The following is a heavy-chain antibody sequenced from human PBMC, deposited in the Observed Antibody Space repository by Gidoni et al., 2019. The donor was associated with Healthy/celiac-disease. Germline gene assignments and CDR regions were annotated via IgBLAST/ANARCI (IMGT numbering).Heavy chain of an antibody. D-gene: IGHD6-13*01. J-gene: IGHJ4*02. CDR2: ISGSGGST. CDR3: AKSDGSSWALFDY. V-gene: IGHV3-23*01. Sequence: EVQLLEYGGGLVQPGGSVRLSCAASGFTFRSYAMSWVRQAPGKGLEVVSAISGSGGSTYYAASVKGRFTISRDNSKNTLYLQMNSLRAEDTAVYYCAKSDGSSWALFDYWGQGTLVTVSS. CDR1: GFTFRSYA.